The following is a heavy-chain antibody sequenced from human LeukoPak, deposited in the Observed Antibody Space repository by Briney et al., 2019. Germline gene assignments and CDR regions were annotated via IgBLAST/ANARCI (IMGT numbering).Heavy chain of an antibody. CDR1: GFTFSSYW. Sequence: GGSLRLSCAASGFTFSSYWMSWVRQAPGKGLEWVANIKQDGSEKYYVDSVKGRFTISRDNSKNTLYLQMNSLRDEDTAVYYCAKTIYFDYWGQGTLVTVSS. D-gene: IGHD1-14*01. J-gene: IGHJ4*02. V-gene: IGHV3-7*03. CDR3: AKTIYFDY. CDR2: IKQDGSEK.